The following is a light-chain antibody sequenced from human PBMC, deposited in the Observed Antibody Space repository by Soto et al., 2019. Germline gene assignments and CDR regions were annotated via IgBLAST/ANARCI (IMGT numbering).Light chain of an antibody. CDR1: QNLLYSSSRKNH. V-gene: IGKV4-1*01. CDR2: WAS. J-gene: IGKJ2*02. CDR3: HQYYSSPCT. Sequence: DVVLTQSPDSLIVSLGERVTINCRSSQNLLYSSSRKNHLAWYQQKPGHPPTLPLSWASSRHSGVPTRFNGIGSATYFALTISDLRAEDVAVYYCHQYYSSPCTLGQGTKLEI.